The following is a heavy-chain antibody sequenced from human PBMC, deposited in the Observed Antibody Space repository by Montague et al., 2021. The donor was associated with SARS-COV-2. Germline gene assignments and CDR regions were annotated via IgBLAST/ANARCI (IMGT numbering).Heavy chain of an antibody. Sequence: SETLSLTCAVYGGSFSGYYWSWIRQPPGKGLQWIGEINHSGSTNYNPPLQSRVTITVDTSKNKFSLKLSTVTAADTAAYYCASLTLGYCSSTSCYSDWFDPWGQGTLVTVSS. V-gene: IGHV4-34*01. J-gene: IGHJ5*02. CDR3: ASLTLGYCSSTSCYSDWFDP. CDR2: INHSGST. D-gene: IGHD2-2*02. CDR1: GGSFSGYY.